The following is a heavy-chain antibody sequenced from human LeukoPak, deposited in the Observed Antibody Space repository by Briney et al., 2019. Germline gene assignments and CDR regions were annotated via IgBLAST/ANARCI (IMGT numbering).Heavy chain of an antibody. CDR1: GGSISSSSYY. V-gene: IGHV4-39*07. J-gene: IGHJ4*02. D-gene: IGHD1-7*01. CDR2: IYYDRGT. CDR3: AKTGKTLLNYDFDY. Sequence: PSETLSLTCTVSGGSISSSSYYWGWIRQPPGKGLEWIGNIYYDRGTYYNPSLKSRVTISVDTSKNQFSLKLNSVTAADTAVYYCAKTGKTLLNYDFDYWGQGTLVTVSS.